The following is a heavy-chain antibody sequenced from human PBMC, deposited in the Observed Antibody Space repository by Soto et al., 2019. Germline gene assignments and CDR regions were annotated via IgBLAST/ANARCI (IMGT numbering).Heavy chain of an antibody. V-gene: IGHV2-5*01. J-gene: IGHJ5*02. CDR2: IYWNDDK. D-gene: IGHD6-19*01. CDR1: GFSLRTSGVG. Sequence: SGPTLVNPTQTLTLTCIFSGFSLRTSGVGVGWIRQPPGKALGWLGFIYWNDDKRYSPSLKSRLTITKDTSKNQVVLTMTNMDPVDTATYYCAKSGSSGWYGWFDPWGQGTLVTVSS. CDR3: AKSGSSGWYGWFDP.